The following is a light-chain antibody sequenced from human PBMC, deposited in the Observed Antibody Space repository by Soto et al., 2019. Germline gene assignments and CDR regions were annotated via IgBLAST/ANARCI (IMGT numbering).Light chain of an antibody. Sequence: QSVLTQPPSVSGAPGQRVTISCTGSSSNIGAGYDVHWYQQLPGTAPKLLIYGNSNRPSGVPDRFSGSKSGTSVSLAITGLQAEDEAEYYCQSYDSSLSGYVFGTGTKVTVL. J-gene: IGLJ1*01. CDR2: GNS. V-gene: IGLV1-40*01. CDR1: SSNIGAGYD. CDR3: QSYDSSLSGYV.